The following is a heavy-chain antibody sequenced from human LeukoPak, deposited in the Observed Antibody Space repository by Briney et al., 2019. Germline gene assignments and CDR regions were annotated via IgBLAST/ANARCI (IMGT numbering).Heavy chain of an antibody. V-gene: IGHV1-18*01. D-gene: IGHD1-26*01. J-gene: IGHJ4*02. CDR1: GYTFTYYV. CDR2: INAYNGNT. Sequence: ASVKVSCKTSGYTFTYYVISWVRQAPGQGLEWMGWINAYNGNTNDAQKFQGRVTMTTDTSTSTAYMELRSLRSDDTAVYYCARGEKPYDYWGQGTLDSVSS. CDR3: ARGEKPYDY.